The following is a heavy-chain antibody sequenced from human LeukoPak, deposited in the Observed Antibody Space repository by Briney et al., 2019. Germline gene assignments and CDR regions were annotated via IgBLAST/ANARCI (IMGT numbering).Heavy chain of an antibody. V-gene: IGHV3-64D*09. Sequence: GGSLRLSCSASGFTFSSYAMHWVRQAPGKGLEYVSAISSNGGSTYYADSVKGRFTVSRDNSKNTLYLQMSSLRAEDTAVYYCVKNSGRAPEDYWGQGTLVTVSS. CDR3: VKNSGRAPEDY. D-gene: IGHD1-26*01. CDR2: ISSNGGST. J-gene: IGHJ4*02. CDR1: GFTFSSYA.